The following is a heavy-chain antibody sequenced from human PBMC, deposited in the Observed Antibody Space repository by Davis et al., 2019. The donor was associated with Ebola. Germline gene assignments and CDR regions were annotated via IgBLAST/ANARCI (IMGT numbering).Heavy chain of an antibody. CDR2: IKSKTDGGTT. CDR3: TTDLQFFQGPLH. J-gene: IGHJ4*02. V-gene: IGHV3-15*01. CDR1: GFTFSNAW. Sequence: GESLKISCAASGFTFSNAWMSWVRQAPGKGLEWVGRIKSKTDGGTTDYAAPVKGRFTISRDDSKNTLYLQMNSLKTEDTAVYYCTTDLQFFQGPLHWGQGTLVTVSS.